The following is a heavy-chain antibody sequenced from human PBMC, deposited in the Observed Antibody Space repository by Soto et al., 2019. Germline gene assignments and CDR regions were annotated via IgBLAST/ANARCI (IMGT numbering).Heavy chain of an antibody. Sequence: QVELVQSGVEVKKPGASVKVSCKASGYTFTNHGLSWVRQAPGQGLEWMGWISASNGDTNYAQKFLGRVTVTTDTATRTGYRELRSLRSEDTAVDYGARMVRGSKIDYYYYMDVSGKGTTVTVSS. V-gene: IGHV1-18*04. CDR3: ARMVRGSKIDYYYYMDV. CDR2: ISASNGDT. CDR1: GYTFTNHG. J-gene: IGHJ6*03. D-gene: IGHD3-10*01.